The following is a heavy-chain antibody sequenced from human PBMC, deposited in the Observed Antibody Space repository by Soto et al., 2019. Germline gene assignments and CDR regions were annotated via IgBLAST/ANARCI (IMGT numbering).Heavy chain of an antibody. CDR2: IDPSDSYT. CDR3: ARQGYCSSTSCYPWFDP. J-gene: IGHJ5*02. Sequence: GESLKISCKGSGYSFTNYWISWVRQMPGKGLEWMGRIDPSDSYTNYSPSFQGHVTISADKSISTAYLQWSSLKASDTAMYYCARQGYCSSTSCYPWFDPWGQGTLVTVSS. CDR1: GYSFTNYW. D-gene: IGHD2-2*01. V-gene: IGHV5-10-1*01.